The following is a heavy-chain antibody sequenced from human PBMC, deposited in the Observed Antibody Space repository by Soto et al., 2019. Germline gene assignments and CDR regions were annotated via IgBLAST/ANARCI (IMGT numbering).Heavy chain of an antibody. CDR3: ARGRGGYYYYYYGMDV. CDR1: GGSFSGYY. Sequence: PSETLSLTCAVYGGSFSGYYWSWIRQPPGKGLEWIGEINHSGSTNYNPSLKSRVTISVDTSKNQFSLKLSSVTAADTAVHYCARGRGGYYYYYYGMDVWGQGTTVTVS. CDR2: INHSGST. D-gene: IGHD2-15*01. V-gene: IGHV4-34*01. J-gene: IGHJ6*02.